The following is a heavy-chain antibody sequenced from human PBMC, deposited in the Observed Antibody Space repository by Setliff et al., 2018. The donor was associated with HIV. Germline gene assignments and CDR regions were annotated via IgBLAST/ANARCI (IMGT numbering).Heavy chain of an antibody. D-gene: IGHD3-22*01. J-gene: IGHJ4*02. CDR3: ARGPNLLTHYYDSSGYAVGYSDH. CDR1: GVSISNYY. Sequence: PSETLSLTCTVSGVSISNYYWSWIRQPPGKGLEWIGYMYYSGNTNYNPSLKSRVTISVDTSKSQFPLKLNSVTAADTAVYYCARGPNLLTHYYDSSGYAVGYSDHWGQGTLVTVSS. CDR2: MYYSGNT. V-gene: IGHV4-59*01.